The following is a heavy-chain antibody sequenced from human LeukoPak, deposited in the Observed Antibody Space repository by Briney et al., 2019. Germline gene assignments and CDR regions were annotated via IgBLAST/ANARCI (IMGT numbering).Heavy chain of an antibody. CDR3: ARVKRGGYCSSTSCYPPREIDY. J-gene: IGHJ4*02. V-gene: IGHV4-59*01. D-gene: IGHD2-2*01. Sequence: SETLSLTCTVSGGSISSYYWSWIRQPPAKGLEWVGYIYYSGSTNYNPSLTSRVTISVDTSKNQFSLKLSSVTAADTAVYYCARVKRGGYCSSTSCYPPREIDYWGQGTLVTVSS. CDR2: IYYSGST. CDR1: GGSISSYY.